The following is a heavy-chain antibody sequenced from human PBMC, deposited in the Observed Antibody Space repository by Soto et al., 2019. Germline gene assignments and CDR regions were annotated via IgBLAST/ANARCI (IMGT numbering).Heavy chain of an antibody. CDR3: ASLVYSYGYYDYYGMDV. Sequence: EVQLVQAAAEVKKPGESLKISCKASGYSCTSYWIGWLRQMPGKGLEWMGIIYPGDSDTRYSPSFQGQVTISADKSIRTAYLQWSSLKASDTAMYYCASLVYSYGYYDYYGMDVWGQGTTVTVCS. V-gene: IGHV5-51*01. CDR2: IYPGDSDT. CDR1: GYSCTSYW. D-gene: IGHD5-18*01. J-gene: IGHJ6*02.